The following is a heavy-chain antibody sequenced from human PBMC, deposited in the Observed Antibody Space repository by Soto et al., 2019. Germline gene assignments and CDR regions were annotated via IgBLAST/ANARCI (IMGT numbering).Heavy chain of an antibody. CDR2: ISSSSSTI. CDR3: ARPRLRYFGWLSRGDAFDI. Sequence: PGGTLSLSCTASGFSISSYENYVCLQPPPGGRQGGSYISSSSSTIYYDASVKSRFTISGDTAKNQLYLQINSLRAEDTAVYYCARPRLRYFGWLSRGDAFDIWGQGTMVTVS. J-gene: IGHJ3*02. V-gene: IGHV3-48*03. CDR1: GFSISSYE. D-gene: IGHD3-9*01.